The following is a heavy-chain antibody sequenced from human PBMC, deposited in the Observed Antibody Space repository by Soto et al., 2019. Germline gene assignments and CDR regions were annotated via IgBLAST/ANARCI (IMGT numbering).Heavy chain of an antibody. V-gene: IGHV4-34*01. CDR1: GGSVNGHY. CDR3: ATRITVFGLLIPPFDP. J-gene: IGHJ5*02. CDR2: INHTGGT. Sequence: SETLSLTCAVYGGSVNGHYWNWIRQPPGKGLEWIGEINHTGGTHYNPSLKSRVTMSVDTSKNQFSLRLSSVTAADTAIYYCATRITVFGLLIPPFDPWGQGTQVTVSS. D-gene: IGHD3-3*01.